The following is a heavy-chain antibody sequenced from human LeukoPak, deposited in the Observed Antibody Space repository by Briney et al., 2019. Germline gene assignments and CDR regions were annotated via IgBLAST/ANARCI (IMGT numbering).Heavy chain of an antibody. Sequence: SVKVSCKASGGTFSSYTISWVRQAPGQGLEWMGRIIPILGIANYAQRFQGRVTITADKSTSTAYMELSSLRSEDTAVYYCARDQAIAVAGGGGFDYWGRGTLVTVSS. J-gene: IGHJ4*02. CDR1: GGTFSSYT. CDR2: IIPILGIA. V-gene: IGHV1-69*04. D-gene: IGHD6-19*01. CDR3: ARDQAIAVAGGGGFDY.